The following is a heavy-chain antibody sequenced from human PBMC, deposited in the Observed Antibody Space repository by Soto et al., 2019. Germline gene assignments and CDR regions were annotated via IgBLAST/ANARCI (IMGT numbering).Heavy chain of an antibody. CDR1: GPTFGIYG. J-gene: IGHJ4*02. CDR2: ISSDGSSK. CDR3: SGRILDY. V-gene: IGHV3-30*03. Sequence: QVQLVESGGGVVQPGRSLRLSCAASGPTFGIYGMHWVRQTPGKGLEWVAIISSDGSSKYYADSVKGRFTISRDNSKNTLYLQMNSLRPEDTAVYYCSGRILDYWGQGTLVTVSS.